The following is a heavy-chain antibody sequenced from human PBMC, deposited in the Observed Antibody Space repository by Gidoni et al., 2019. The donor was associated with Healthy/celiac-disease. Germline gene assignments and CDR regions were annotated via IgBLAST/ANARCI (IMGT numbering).Heavy chain of an antibody. D-gene: IGHD3-10*01. Sequence: EVQLVESGGGVVRPGGSLRLSCSASGFPFDDYGMSWVRQAPGKGLAWVSGINWNGGNTGYADSVKGRFTISRDNAKNSLYLQMNSLRAEDTALYYCARDREEIVRGAPFDYWGQGTLVTVSS. J-gene: IGHJ4*02. CDR2: INWNGGNT. CDR3: ARDREEIVRGAPFDY. V-gene: IGHV3-20*04. CDR1: GFPFDDYG.